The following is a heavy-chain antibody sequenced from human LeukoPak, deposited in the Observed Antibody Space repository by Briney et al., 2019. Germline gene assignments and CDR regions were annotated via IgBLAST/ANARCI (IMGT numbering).Heavy chain of an antibody. CDR3: ARGHLGFDL. J-gene: IGHJ5*02. V-gene: IGHV4-59*02. Sequence: SETLSLTCTVSGVSVSGHYWSWIRQPPGEQLEWIGYIYYSGSTNYNPSLQGRVTMSVDTSKSQFSLKVSSVTAADTAAYYCARGHLGFDLWGQGTLVTVSS. CDR2: IYYSGST. CDR1: GVSVSGHY.